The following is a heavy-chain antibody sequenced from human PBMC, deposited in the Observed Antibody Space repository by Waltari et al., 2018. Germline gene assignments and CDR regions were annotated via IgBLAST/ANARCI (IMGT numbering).Heavy chain of an antibody. CDR1: GYSISSGYY. CDR2: IYHSGGT. V-gene: IGHV4-38-2*01. J-gene: IGHJ5*02. D-gene: IGHD5-12*01. CDR3: ARLSVAGWFDP. Sequence: QVQLQESGPGLVKPSETLSLTCAVSGYSISSGYYWGWNRQPPGKGLEWIGSIYHSGGTYYNPSLKSRVTISVDTSKNQFSLKLSSVTAADTAVYYCARLSVAGWFDPWGQGTLVTVSS.